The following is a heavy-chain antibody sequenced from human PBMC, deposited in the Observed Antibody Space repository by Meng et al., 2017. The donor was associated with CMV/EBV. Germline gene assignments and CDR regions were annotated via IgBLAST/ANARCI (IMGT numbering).Heavy chain of an antibody. CDR1: GFTFSSYS. CDR3: ARDVYYYDSSGYYIDY. V-gene: IGHV3-21*01. CDR2: ISSSSSYI. J-gene: IGHJ4*02. Sequence: GESLKISCAASGFTFSSYSMNWVRQAPGKGLEWVSSISSSSSYIYYADSVKGRFTISRDNAKNSLYLQMNSLRAEDTAVYYCARDVYYYDSSGYYIDYWGQGTLVTVPS. D-gene: IGHD3-22*01.